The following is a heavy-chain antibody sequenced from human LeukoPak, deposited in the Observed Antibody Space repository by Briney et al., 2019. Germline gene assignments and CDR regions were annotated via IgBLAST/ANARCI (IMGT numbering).Heavy chain of an antibody. CDR3: TRSTVVAGTRFFQH. D-gene: IGHD6-19*01. V-gene: IGHV3-21*06. CDR2: ISSDSSYI. J-gene: IGHJ1*01. Sequence: GGSLRLSCAASGFTFSSYEMNWVRQAPGKGLEWVSSISSDSSYIYYADSVKGRFTISRDNAKNSLYLQMNSLRAEDTAVYYCTRSTVVAGTRFFQHWGQGTLVTVSS. CDR1: GFTFSSYE.